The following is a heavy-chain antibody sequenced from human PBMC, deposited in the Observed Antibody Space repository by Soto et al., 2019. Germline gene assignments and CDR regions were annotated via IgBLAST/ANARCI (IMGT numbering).Heavy chain of an antibody. V-gene: IGHV1-18*01. D-gene: IGHD3-16*02. CDR1: GYTFTSYG. CDR2: ISAYNGNT. Sequence: QVQLVQSGAEVKKPGASVKVSCKASGYTFTSYGISWVRQAPGQGLEWMGWISAYNGNTNYAQKLQGRVTMTTDTSASTAYMELRSLRSDDTAVYYCARVSEVMITFGRVIVREDYWGQGTLVTVSS. CDR3: ARVSEVMITFGRVIVREDY. J-gene: IGHJ4*02.